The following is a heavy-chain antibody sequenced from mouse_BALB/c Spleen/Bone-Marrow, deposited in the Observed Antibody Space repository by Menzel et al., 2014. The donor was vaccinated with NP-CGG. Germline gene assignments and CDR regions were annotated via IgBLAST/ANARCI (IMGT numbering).Heavy chain of an antibody. CDR2: IDPANGNT. CDR3: AREVDYAMDY. CDR1: GFNIKDTY. V-gene: IGHV14-3*02. J-gene: IGHJ4*01. D-gene: IGHD1-1*01. Sequence: EVKLVESGAELVKPGASVKLSCTASGFNIKDTYMHWVKQRPEQGLEWIGRIDPANGNTKYDPKFQGKATITADTSSNTAYLQLSSLTSEDTAVYCCAREVDYAMDYWGQGTSVTVSS.